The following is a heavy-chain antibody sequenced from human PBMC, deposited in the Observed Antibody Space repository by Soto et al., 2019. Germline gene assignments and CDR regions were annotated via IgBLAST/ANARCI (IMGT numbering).Heavy chain of an antibody. CDR1: GGSISSGGYS. Sequence: QLQLQESGSGLVKPSQTLSLTCAVSGGSISSGGYSWSWIRQPPGKGLDWIGYIYHSRSTYYNPSLKSRVTISVDRSKNQFSLKLSSVTAADTAVYYCARGNGALEYWYFDLWGRGTLVTVSS. V-gene: IGHV4-30-2*01. CDR2: IYHSRST. D-gene: IGHD1-1*01. J-gene: IGHJ2*01. CDR3: ARGNGALEYWYFDL.